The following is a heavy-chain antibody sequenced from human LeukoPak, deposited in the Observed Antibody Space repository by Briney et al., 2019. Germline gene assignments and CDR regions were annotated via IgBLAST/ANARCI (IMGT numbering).Heavy chain of an antibody. CDR2: ISWNSGSI. D-gene: IGHD3/OR15-3a*01. J-gene: IGHJ4*02. Sequence: PGGSLRLSCAASGFTFDDYAMHWVRQAPGKGLEWVSGISWNSGSIGYADSVKGRFTISRDNAKNSLYLQMNSLRAEDTALYYCAKDVREVGHQTPGFDYWGQGTLVTVSP. CDR3: AKDVREVGHQTPGFDY. CDR1: GFTFDDYA. V-gene: IGHV3-9*01.